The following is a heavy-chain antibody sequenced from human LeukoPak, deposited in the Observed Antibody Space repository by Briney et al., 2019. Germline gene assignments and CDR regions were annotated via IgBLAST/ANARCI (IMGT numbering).Heavy chain of an antibody. Sequence: SGGSLRLSCAASGFTVSSNYMSWVRQAPGKGLEWVSIIYSGGSTYFADSVKGRFTISRDNSKNTLYLQMNSLRAEDTAVYYCARDGGYCPNGVCYTGFDYWGQGTLVTVSS. CDR2: IYSGGST. J-gene: IGHJ4*02. CDR3: ARDGGYCPNGVCYTGFDY. CDR1: GFTVSSNY. V-gene: IGHV3-53*01. D-gene: IGHD2-8*01.